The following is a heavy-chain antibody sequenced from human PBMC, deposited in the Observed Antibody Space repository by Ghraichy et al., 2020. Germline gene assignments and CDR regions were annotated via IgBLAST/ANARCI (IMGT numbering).Heavy chain of an antibody. J-gene: IGHJ4*02. D-gene: IGHD1-1*01. V-gene: IGHV3-73*01. CDR3: TSANWKPQGY. CDR2: IRSKANSYAT. Sequence: GESLNISCAASGFTFSGSAMHWVRQASGKGLEWVGRIRSKANSYATAYAASVKGRFTISRDDSKNTAYLQMNSLKTEDTAVYYCTSANWKPQGYWGQGTLVTVSS. CDR1: GFTFSGSA.